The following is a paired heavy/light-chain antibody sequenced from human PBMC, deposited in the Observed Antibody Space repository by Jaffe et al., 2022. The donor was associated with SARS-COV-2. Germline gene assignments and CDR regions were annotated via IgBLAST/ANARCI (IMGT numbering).Light chain of an antibody. CDR3: QQGNSFPRT. V-gene: IGKV1-12*01. J-gene: IGKJ1*01. CDR2: AAS. Sequence: DIQMTQSPSSVSASVGDRVTITCRASQGISTWLAWYQQKPGKAPKLLIYAASNLQNGVPSRFSGSGSGTDFTLTISGLQPEDFATYYCQQGNSFPRTFGQGTKVEIK. CDR1: QGISTW.
Heavy chain of an antibody. D-gene: IGHD2-2*02. CDR2: ISAGGGSGGST. Sequence: EVQLLESGGDLVQPGGSLRLSCVASGFTFSSYAMIWVRQAPGKGLEWVSAISAGGGSGGSTYYADSVKGRFTISRDKPRNTLYLQMDSLRAEDTALYYCAKSHCTSGNCYINWFDPWGQGTLVTVSS. CDR3: AKSHCTSGNCYINWFDP. J-gene: IGHJ5*02. CDR1: GFTFSSYA. V-gene: IGHV3-23*01.